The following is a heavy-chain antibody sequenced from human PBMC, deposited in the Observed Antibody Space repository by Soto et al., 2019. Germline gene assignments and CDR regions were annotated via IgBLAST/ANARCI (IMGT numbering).Heavy chain of an antibody. CDR3: ARTSSTKSTAYYFDY. V-gene: IGHV1-18*01. CDR1: GYTFTSYG. J-gene: IGHJ4*02. CDR2: ISAYNGNT. D-gene: IGHD2-8*01. Sequence: ASVKFSCKSSGYTFTSYGISWVRQAPGQGLEWMGWISAYNGNTNYAQKLQGRVTMTTDTSTSTAYMELRSLRSDDTAVYYCARTSSTKSTAYYFDYWGQGTLVTVSS.